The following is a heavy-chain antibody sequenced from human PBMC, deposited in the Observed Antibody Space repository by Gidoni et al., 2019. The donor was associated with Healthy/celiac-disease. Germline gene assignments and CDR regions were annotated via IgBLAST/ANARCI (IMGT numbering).Heavy chain of an antibody. D-gene: IGHD2-2*01. CDR3: ARHSGGYRKPAAMFDLRDY. V-gene: IGHV4-39*01. CDR2: IYYSGST. CDR1: GGSISSSSYY. J-gene: IGHJ4*02. Sequence: QLQLQESGPGLVKPSETLSLTCTVSGGSISSSSYYWGWIRQPPGKGLEWIGSIYYSGSTYYNPSLKSRVTISVDTSKNQFSLKLSSVTAADTAVYYCARHSGGYRKPAAMFDLRDYWGQGTLVTVSS.